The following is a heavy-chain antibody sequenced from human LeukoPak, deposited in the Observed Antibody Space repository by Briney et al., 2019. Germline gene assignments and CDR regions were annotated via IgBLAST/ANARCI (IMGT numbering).Heavy chain of an antibody. CDR1: GYTFTSYD. D-gene: IGHD5-12*01. J-gene: IGHJ4*02. Sequence: ASVKVSCKASGYTFTSYDINWVRQATGQGLEWMGWMNPNSGNTGYAQKFQGRVTITADKSTSTAYMELSSLRSDDTAVYYCARGDIVATARDYWGQGTLVTVSS. CDR3: ARGDIVATARDY. V-gene: IGHV1-8*01. CDR2: MNPNSGNT.